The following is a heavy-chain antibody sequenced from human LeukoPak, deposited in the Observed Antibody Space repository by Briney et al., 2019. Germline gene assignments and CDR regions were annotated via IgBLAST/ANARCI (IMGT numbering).Heavy chain of an antibody. CDR1: GFTFSSYA. Sequence: GGSLRLSCAASGFTFSSYAMSWVRQAPGKGLEWVSGISGSGGNTFYADSVKGWFAISRDSSKNTLYLQMNSLRAEDTAVYSCAKDRIRSTSCRAFDYWGQGTLVTVSS. V-gene: IGHV3-23*01. CDR2: ISGSGGNT. J-gene: IGHJ4*02. D-gene: IGHD2-2*01. CDR3: AKDRIRSTSCRAFDY.